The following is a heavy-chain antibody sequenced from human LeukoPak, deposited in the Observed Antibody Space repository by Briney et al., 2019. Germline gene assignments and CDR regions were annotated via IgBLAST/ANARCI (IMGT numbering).Heavy chain of an antibody. V-gene: IGHV4-61*08. J-gene: IGHJ4*02. CDR2: IYYSGST. CDR3: ARFGGGQYDY. CDR1: GGSISSGGYY. Sequence: SQTLSLTCTVSGGSISSGGYYWSWIRQPPGKGLEWIGYIYYSGSTNYNPSLKSRVTISVDTSKNQFSLKLSSVTAADTAVYYCARFGGGQYDYWGQGTLVTVSS. D-gene: IGHD3-16*01.